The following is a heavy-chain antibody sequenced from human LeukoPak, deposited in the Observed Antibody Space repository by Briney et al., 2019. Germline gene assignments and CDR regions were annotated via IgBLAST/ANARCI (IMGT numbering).Heavy chain of an antibody. CDR1: GGSISSSSYY. Sequence: PSETLSLTCTVSGGSISSSSYYWGWIRQPPGKGLEWIGRIHTSGSTNYNPSLKSRVTISVDTSKNQFSLKLSSVTAADTAVYYCARDYGSGWLYWGQGTLVTVSS. V-gene: IGHV4-39*07. J-gene: IGHJ4*02. D-gene: IGHD6-19*01. CDR2: IHTSGST. CDR3: ARDYGSGWLY.